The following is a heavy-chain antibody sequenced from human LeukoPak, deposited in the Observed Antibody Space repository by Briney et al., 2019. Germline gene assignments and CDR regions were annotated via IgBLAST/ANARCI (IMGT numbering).Heavy chain of an antibody. V-gene: IGHV3-23*01. Sequence: GGSLRLSCAVSGFTFSSYAMSWVRQAPGKGLEWVSAISGSGGSTYYADSVKGRFTISRDNSKNTLYLQMNSLRAEDTAVYYCAKDILSRRDSSGYPLDYWGQGTLVTVSS. CDR2: ISGSGGST. D-gene: IGHD3-22*01. CDR3: AKDILSRRDSSGYPLDY. J-gene: IGHJ4*02. CDR1: GFTFSSYA.